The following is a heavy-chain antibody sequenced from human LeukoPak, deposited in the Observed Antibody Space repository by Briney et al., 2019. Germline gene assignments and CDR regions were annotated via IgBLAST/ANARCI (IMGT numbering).Heavy chain of an antibody. CDR2: IYYSGST. V-gene: IGHV4-39*07. Sequence: PSETLSLTCTVSGGSISSSSYYWGWIRQPPGKGLEWIGSIYYSGSTYYNPSLKSRVTISVDTSKNQFSLKLSSVTAADTAVYYCARPLSLSGSYPDYWGQGTLVTVSS. D-gene: IGHD1-26*01. CDR1: GGSISSSSYY. CDR3: ARPLSLSGSYPDY. J-gene: IGHJ4*02.